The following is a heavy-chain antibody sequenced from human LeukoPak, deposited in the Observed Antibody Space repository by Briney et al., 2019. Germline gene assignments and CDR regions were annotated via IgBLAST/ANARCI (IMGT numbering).Heavy chain of an antibody. J-gene: IGHJ3*02. CDR3: ASRNQYCGGDCFWAFDI. V-gene: IGHV3-21*05. Sequence: GGSLRLSCATSGFSFTDYPMNWVRQAPGKGLEWISNIRTTAEGAKYAYYADSVKGRFTISRDNAKNSLYLQMNSLRAEDTAVYYCASRNQYCGGDCFWAFDIWGRGTMVTVSS. CDR1: GFSFTDYP. CDR2: IRTTAEGAKYA. D-gene: IGHD2-21*02.